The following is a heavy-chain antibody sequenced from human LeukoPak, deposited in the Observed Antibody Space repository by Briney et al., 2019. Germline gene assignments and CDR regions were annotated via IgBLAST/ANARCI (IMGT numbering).Heavy chain of an antibody. J-gene: IGHJ4*02. CDR1: GFTFSTYP. V-gene: IGHV3-30*04. D-gene: IGHD3-22*01. Sequence: PGGSLGLSCAASGFTFSTYPMHWVRQAPGKGLEWVSVISKDGREKHFADPVNGRFTISRGNSRNTLYLQMNSLRAEDTAVYYCAREGSIGYYPYWGQGILVTVSS. CDR3: AREGSIGYYPY. CDR2: ISKDGREK.